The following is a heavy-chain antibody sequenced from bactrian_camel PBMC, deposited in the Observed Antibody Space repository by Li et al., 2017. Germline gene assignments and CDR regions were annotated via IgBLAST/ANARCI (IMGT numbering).Heavy chain of an antibody. Sequence: VQLVESGGGSVQAGGSLRLSCAASGYTHNTNSMGWFRQAPGKEREAVATADVFGNPTYSDSVKDRFTISIDRALNILTLQMNNLKPEDTAIYYCAAKSFGVRTPTTRCAPDSDFDSWGQGTQVTVS. V-gene: IGHV3S53*01. J-gene: IGHJ4*01. CDR1: GYTHNTNS. CDR3: AAKSFGVRTPTTRCAPDSDFDS. CDR2: ADVFGNP. D-gene: IGHD1*01.